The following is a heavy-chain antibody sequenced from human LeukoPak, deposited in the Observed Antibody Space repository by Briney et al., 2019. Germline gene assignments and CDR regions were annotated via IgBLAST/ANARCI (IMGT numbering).Heavy chain of an antibody. Sequence: SETLSLTCTVSGGSINSYYWSWIRQPAVKGLEWIGRIYSSGSTNYNPSLKSRVSMSVDTSKNQFSLKLTSVTAADTALYYCARGGKATVVTMWGQGILVTVSS. CDR1: GGSINSYY. V-gene: IGHV4-4*07. J-gene: IGHJ4*02. CDR3: ARGGKATVVTM. CDR2: IYSSGST. D-gene: IGHD4-23*01.